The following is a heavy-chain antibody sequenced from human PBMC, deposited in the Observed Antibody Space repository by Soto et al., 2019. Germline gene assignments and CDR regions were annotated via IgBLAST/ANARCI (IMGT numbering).Heavy chain of an antibody. J-gene: IGHJ5*02. V-gene: IGHV1-18*01. CDR2: ISAYNGNT. Sequence: AASVKVSCKASGYTFTSYGISWVRQAPGQGLEWMGWISAYNGNTNYAQKLQGRVTMTTDTSTSTAYMELRSLRSDDTAVYYCARDPRSGYKTSGWFDPWGQGTLVTVSS. CDR1: GYTFTSYG. CDR3: ARDPRSGYKTSGWFDP. D-gene: IGHD3-22*01.